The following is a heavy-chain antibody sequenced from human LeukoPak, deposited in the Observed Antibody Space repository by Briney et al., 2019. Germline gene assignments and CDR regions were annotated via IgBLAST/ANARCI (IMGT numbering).Heavy chain of an antibody. CDR1: GGSISSGSYY. Sequence: SQTMSLACTVYGGSISSGSYYWSWIRQPAGKGLEWIGRIYPSGSANYNPSLKSRVTISVDTSKNQFSLKLSSVTAADTAVYYCATYWASSGYFDYWGQGTLVTVSS. D-gene: IGHD3-22*01. CDR3: ATYWASSGYFDY. J-gene: IGHJ4*02. V-gene: IGHV4-61*02. CDR2: IYPSGSA.